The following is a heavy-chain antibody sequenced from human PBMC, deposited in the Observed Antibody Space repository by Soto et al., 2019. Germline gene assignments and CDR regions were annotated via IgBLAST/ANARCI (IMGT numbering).Heavy chain of an antibody. CDR2: INHSGST. J-gene: IGHJ4*02. CDR3: ARAAPLRFLEWGLSPRLFDY. Sequence: SETLSLTCAVYGGSFSGYYWSWIRQPPGKGLEWIGEINHSGSTNYNPSLKSRVTISVDTSKNQFSLKLSSVTAADTAVYYCARAAPLRFLEWGLSPRLFDYWGQGTLVTVSS. CDR1: GGSFSGYY. V-gene: IGHV4-34*01. D-gene: IGHD3-3*01.